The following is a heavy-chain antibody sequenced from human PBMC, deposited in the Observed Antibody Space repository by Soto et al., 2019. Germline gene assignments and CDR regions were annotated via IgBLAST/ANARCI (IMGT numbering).Heavy chain of an antibody. CDR1: Y. V-gene: IGHV1-2*04. CDR2: ISPKTGET. J-gene: IGHJ4*02. Sequence: YIQWVRQAPGQGLEWMGWISPKTGETKYAQKFQGWVTITRDTSINTAYMEVNRLKSNDSAVYYCARTRIQLWTPDYWGQGTQVTVSS. CDR3: ARTRIQLWTPDY. D-gene: IGHD5-18*01.